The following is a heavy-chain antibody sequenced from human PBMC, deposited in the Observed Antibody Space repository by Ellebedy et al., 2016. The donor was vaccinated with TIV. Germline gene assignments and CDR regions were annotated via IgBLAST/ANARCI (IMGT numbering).Heavy chain of an antibody. V-gene: IGHV1-2*02. CDR1: GYTFTGYY. J-gene: IGHJ5*02. Sequence: AASVKVSCKASGYTFTGYYMHWVRQAPGQGLEWMGWINPNSGGTNYAQKFQGRVTMTRDTSISTAYMELSRLRSDDTAVYYCARGLGVADRYWFDPWGQGTLVTVSS. D-gene: IGHD1-26*01. CDR2: INPNSGGT. CDR3: ARGLGVADRYWFDP.